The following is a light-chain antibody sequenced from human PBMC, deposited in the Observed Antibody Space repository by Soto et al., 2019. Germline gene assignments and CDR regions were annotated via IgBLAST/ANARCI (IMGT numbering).Light chain of an antibody. J-gene: IGKJ2*01. Sequence: EIVLTQSPAILSLSPGDRATLSCRASQTITTFLAWYQQKPDQAPRLLIYNAVNRATGIPARFSGSGSGTDFTLTISSLEPEDFAIYYCQQRGTFGQGTRLEIK. V-gene: IGKV3-11*01. CDR2: NAV. CDR1: QTITTF. CDR3: QQRGT.